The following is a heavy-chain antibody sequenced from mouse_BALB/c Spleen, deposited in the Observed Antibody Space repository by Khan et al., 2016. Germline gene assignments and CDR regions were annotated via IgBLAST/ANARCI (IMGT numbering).Heavy chain of an antibody. CDR1: GYTFTEYI. J-gene: IGHJ2*01. V-gene: IGHV1-62-2*01. D-gene: IGHD2-4*01. Sequence: QVQLKQSGAELVKPGASVTLSCKASGYTFTEYIIHWVKQRSGQGLEWIGWFYTGSGSIKYNAKFKDKATLTADKSTSPVYMEFSRLTSEDSAVNFGERHEGKSTITTVYFDYWGQGTTLTVSS. CDR3: ERHEGKSTITTVYFDY. CDR2: FYTGSGSI.